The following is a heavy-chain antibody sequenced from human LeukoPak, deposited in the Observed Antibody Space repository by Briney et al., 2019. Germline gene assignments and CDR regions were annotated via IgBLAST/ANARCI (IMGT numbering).Heavy chain of an antibody. V-gene: IGHV4-59*01. Sequence: SETLSLTCTVSGGSISSYYWSWIRKPPGKGLEWIGYIYYSGSTNYNPSLKSRVTISVDTSKNQFSLKLSSVTAADTAVYYCARVPGPLYCSSTSCYSFDYWGQGTLVTVSS. CDR1: GGSISSYY. J-gene: IGHJ4*02. CDR3: ARVPGPLYCSSTSCYSFDY. D-gene: IGHD2-2*02. CDR2: IYYSGST.